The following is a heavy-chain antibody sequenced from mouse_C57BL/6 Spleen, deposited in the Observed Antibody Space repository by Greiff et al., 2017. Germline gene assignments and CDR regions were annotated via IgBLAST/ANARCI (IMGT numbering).Heavy chain of an antibody. D-gene: IGHD1-1*01. J-gene: IGHJ2*01. CDR2: IYPGGGFT. V-gene: IGHV1-63*01. CDR3: ARSDYYGSSAFGY. CDR1: GYTFTNYW. Sequence: VQLQQSGAELVRPGTSVKMSCKASGYTFTNYWIGWAKQRPGHGLEWIGDIYPGGGFTNYNEKFKGKATLTADKSSSTAYMQCSSLTSEDSAIYYCARSDYYGSSAFGYWGQGTTLTVSS.